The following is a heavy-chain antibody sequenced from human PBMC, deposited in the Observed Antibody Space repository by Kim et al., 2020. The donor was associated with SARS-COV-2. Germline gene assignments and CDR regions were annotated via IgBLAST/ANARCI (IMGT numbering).Heavy chain of an antibody. Sequence: GGSLRLSCAASGFTFSDYYMSWIRQAPGKGLEWVSSISTSDSGIYYAGSVKGRFTISRDNAKNSVYLQMNSLRAEDTAVYYFAKNTMTTSLITLWGQGTLGNGFS. CDR3: AKNTMTTSLITL. CDR1: GFTFSDYY. V-gene: IGHV3-11*04. CDR2: ISTSDSGI. D-gene: IGHD3-16*01. J-gene: IGHJ4*02.